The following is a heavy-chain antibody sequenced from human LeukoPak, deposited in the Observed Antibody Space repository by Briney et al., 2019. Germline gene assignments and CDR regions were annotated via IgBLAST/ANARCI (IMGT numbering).Heavy chain of an antibody. J-gene: IGHJ4*02. CDR1: GFTFTRSA. D-gene: IGHD6-19*01. Sequence: GGSLRLSCAASGFTFTRSAMGWVRQAPGKGLEWVSCITNSGGGTYYADSVKGRFTISRDNSKNTLYLQMNSLRADDTAVYYCVKDLWTDSSGWNYFDYWGQGTLVTVSS. CDR3: VKDLWTDSSGWNYFDY. CDR2: ITNSGGGT. V-gene: IGHV3-23*01.